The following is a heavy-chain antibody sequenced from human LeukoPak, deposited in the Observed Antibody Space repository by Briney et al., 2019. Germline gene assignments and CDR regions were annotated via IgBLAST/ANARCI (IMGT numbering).Heavy chain of an antibody. J-gene: IGHJ4*02. CDR2: INPNSGDT. CDR1: GYTFTGYF. D-gene: IGHD7-27*01. Sequence: ASVKVSCKASGYTFTGYFMHWVRQAPGQGLEWMGRINPNSGDTNYAQSFRGRVTMTRDTSISTAYMELSRLRSDDTAIYYCARDLSSTSNWELDYWGQGTLVTVSS. V-gene: IGHV1-2*06. CDR3: ARDLSSTSNWELDY.